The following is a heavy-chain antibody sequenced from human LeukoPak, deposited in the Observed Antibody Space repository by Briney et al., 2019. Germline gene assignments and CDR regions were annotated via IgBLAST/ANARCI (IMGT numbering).Heavy chain of an antibody. V-gene: IGHV1-2*02. Sequence: GASVKVSCKASGYTFTGYYMHWARQAPGQGLEWMGWINPNSSGTNYAQKFQGRVTMTRDTSISTAYMELSRLRSDDTAVYYCARDMVTVAGKFYYYYYMDVWGKGTTVTISS. J-gene: IGHJ6*03. D-gene: IGHD6-19*01. CDR3: ARDMVTVAGKFYYYYYMDV. CDR2: INPNSSGT. CDR1: GYTFTGYY.